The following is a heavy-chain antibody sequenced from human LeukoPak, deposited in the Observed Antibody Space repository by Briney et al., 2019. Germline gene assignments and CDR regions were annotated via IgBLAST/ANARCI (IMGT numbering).Heavy chain of an antibody. CDR2: IYHSGNT. CDR1: RGSINTYC. V-gene: IGHV4-59*01. D-gene: IGHD3-10*01. CDR3: ARELFYGSGTYYFGQ. Sequence: PETLFLSGTVSRGSINTYCWSWIRQAPGKGLEWIGYIYHSGNTKYHPSLKSRVTISVYTSKNQLSIRLTSVAAADRAVYYCARELFYGSGTYYFGQWG. J-gene: IGHJ4*01.